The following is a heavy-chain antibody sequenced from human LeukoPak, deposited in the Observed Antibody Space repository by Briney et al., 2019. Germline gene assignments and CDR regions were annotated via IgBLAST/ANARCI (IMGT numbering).Heavy chain of an antibody. J-gene: IGHJ4*02. D-gene: IGHD6-6*01. CDR2: ISYDGSNK. Sequence: GGSLRLSCAASGFTFSSYAMHWVRQAPGKGLEWVAVISYDGSNKYYADSVKGRFTISRDNSKNTLFLQLNSLRTADTAVYYCARESSSSYPVAYYFDYWGQGTLVTVSS. CDR3: ARESSSSYPVAYYFDY. V-gene: IGHV3-30*04. CDR1: GFTFSSYA.